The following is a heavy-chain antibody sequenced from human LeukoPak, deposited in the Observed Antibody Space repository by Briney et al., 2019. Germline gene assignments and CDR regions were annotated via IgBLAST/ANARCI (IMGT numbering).Heavy chain of an antibody. V-gene: IGHV3-74*01. J-gene: IGHJ6*03. CDR1: GFTFSGYW. CDR2: TNTDGSRT. CDR3: ARDGTGSSPGDYFYYMDV. Sequence: GESLRLSCAASGFTFSGYWLHWVRQDPGKGLVWVAHTNTDGSRTTYADSVRGRFTISRDNAKNTLYLQINSLRVDDTAIYYCARDGTGSSPGDYFYYMDVWGKGTTVTVSS. D-gene: IGHD3/OR15-3a*01.